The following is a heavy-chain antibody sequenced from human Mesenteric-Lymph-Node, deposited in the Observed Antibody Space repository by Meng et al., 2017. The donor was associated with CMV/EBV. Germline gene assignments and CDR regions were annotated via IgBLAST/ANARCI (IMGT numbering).Heavy chain of an antibody. J-gene: IGHJ4*02. CDR1: GLTFSSYA. CDR2: ISYDGSNK. CDR3: AKRSTTQCSGGSCYTSYFDY. Sequence: GESLKISCAASGLTFSSYAMHWVRQAPGKGLEWVAVISYDGSNKYYADSVKGRFTISRDNSKNTLYLQMKSLRAEDTAVYYCAKRSTTQCSGGSCYTSYFDYWGQGTLVTVSS. V-gene: IGHV3-30-3*02. D-gene: IGHD2-15*01.